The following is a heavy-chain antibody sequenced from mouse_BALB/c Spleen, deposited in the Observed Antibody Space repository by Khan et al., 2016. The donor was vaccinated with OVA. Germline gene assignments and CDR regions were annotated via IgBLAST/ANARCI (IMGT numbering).Heavy chain of an antibody. J-gene: IGHJ3*01. CDR3: ARGGCGGFAY. CDR1: GYTFTSYD. V-gene: IGHV1-85*01. CDR2: MFPGDGST. Sequence: QVQLKQSGAELVKPGAPVKLPCKASGYTFTSYDINWVRQRPEQGLEWSGWMFPGDGSTTYNENYKGKATLTTHKTSSTAYMQLSRLTSEDSGAYFCARGGCGGFAYWGQGTLVTVSA.